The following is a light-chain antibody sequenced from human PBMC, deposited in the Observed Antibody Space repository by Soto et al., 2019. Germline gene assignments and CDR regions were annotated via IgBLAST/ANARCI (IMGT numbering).Light chain of an antibody. V-gene: IGLV1-51*01. Sequence: QSVLTQPPSVSAAPGQKVTISCSGSSSNIGNNYVSWFQQLPGTAPKLLIYDNNKRPSGIPDRFSGFKSGTLATLDITGLQTGDEADYYCGSWDSSLRAGVFGGGTKVTVL. CDR1: SSNIGNNY. CDR2: DNN. CDR3: GSWDSSLRAGV. J-gene: IGLJ3*02.